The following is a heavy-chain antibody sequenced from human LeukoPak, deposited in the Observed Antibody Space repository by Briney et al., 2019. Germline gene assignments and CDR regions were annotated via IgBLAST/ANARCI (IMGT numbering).Heavy chain of an antibody. D-gene: IGHD4-17*01. CDR1: GFTFDDYG. Sequence: GGSLRLSCAASGFTFDDYGMSWVRQAPGKGLEWVSGINWNGGSTGYADSVKGRFTISRDNAKNSLYLQMNSLRAEDTALYSCARAVYGGYWGGGLYYMDVWGKGTTVTVSS. CDR3: ARAVYGGYWGGGLYYMDV. V-gene: IGHV3-20*04. J-gene: IGHJ6*03. CDR2: INWNGGST.